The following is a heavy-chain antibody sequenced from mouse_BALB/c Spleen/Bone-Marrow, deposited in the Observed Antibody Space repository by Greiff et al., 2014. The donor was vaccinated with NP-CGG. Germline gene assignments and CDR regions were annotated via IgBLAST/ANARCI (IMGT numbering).Heavy chain of an antibody. CDR1: GYAFTNYL. Sequence: QVQLQQSGAELVRPGTSVKVSCKASGYAFTNYLIEWVKQRPGQGLEWIGMINPGSGGTNYNEKFEGKATLTADKSSSTAYMQLSSLTSDDSAVYFCARRDGSYFDYWGQGTTLTASS. J-gene: IGHJ2*01. CDR3: ARRDGSYFDY. D-gene: IGHD3-3*01. V-gene: IGHV1-54*01. CDR2: INPGSGGT.